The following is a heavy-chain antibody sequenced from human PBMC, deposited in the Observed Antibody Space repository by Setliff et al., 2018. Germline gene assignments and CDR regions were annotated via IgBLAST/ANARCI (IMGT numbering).Heavy chain of an antibody. Sequence: SVKVSCKASGGTFSSYGVTWVRQAPGQGLEWMGGTIPIFGSTNYAQQFQGRVTIITDESTSTAYMELTSLRTEDTAVYYCAREGVDTRSSTDYRYYMDVWGKGTTVTVYS. D-gene: IGHD5-18*01. CDR2: TIPIFGST. CDR3: AREGVDTRSSTDYRYYMDV. J-gene: IGHJ6*03. CDR1: GGTFSSYG. V-gene: IGHV1-69*05.